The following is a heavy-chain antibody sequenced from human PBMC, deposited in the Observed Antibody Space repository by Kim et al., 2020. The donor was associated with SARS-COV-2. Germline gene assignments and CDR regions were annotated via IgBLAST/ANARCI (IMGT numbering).Heavy chain of an antibody. CDR3: VKDSWMNEWFGEPPFDY. D-gene: IGHD3-10*01. J-gene: IGHJ4*02. V-gene: IGHV3-64D*06. Sequence: GGSLRLSCSASGFTFSSYAMHWVRQAPGKGLEYVSAISSNGGSTYYADSVKGRFTISRDNSKNTLYLQMSSLRAEDTAVYYCVKDSWMNEWFGEPPFDYWGQGELVTASS. CDR1: GFTFSSYA. CDR2: ISSNGGST.